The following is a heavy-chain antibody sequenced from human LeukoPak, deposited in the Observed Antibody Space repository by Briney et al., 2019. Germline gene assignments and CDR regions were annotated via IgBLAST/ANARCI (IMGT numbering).Heavy chain of an antibody. J-gene: IGHJ4*02. Sequence: SGPTLVKPXQTLTLTCTFSGFSLSTSGVGVGWVRQPPGKALGWLARIYWDDDKRYNSSLKSRLTITKDTSKNQVVLTMTNVDPVDTATYYCVHRRIYSPFDYWGQGALVTVSS. CDR1: GFSLSTSGVG. CDR3: VHRRIYSPFDY. D-gene: IGHD4-11*01. V-gene: IGHV2-5*02. CDR2: IYWDDDK.